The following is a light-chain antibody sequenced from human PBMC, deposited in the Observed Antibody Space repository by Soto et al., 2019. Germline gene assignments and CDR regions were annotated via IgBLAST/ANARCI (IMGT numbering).Light chain of an antibody. V-gene: IGLV2-11*01. CDR2: DVT. CDR3: CSYAGSYSYV. CDR1: RSDVGSYDY. J-gene: IGLJ1*01. Sequence: QSALTQPRSVSGSPGQSVTISCTGTRSDVGSYDYVSWHQQYPGKAPKLMIYDVTKRLSGVPDRFSGSKSGNTASLTISGLQAEDEADYYCCSYAGSYSYVFGTGTKVTVL.